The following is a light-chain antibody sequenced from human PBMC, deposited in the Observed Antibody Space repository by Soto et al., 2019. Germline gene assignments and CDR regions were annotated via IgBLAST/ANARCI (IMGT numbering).Light chain of an antibody. J-gene: IGKJ5*01. CDR3: QKRGNWPH. V-gene: IGKV3-11*01. Sequence: EIVLTQSPATVTVSPGERVTLSCRASENINNYLAWYKQRPGQAPRLLIYEASSRATGVPARFIGSGSGTDFTLTISSLAPEEFAIYDCQKRGNWPHFGQGTRLEIK. CDR2: EAS. CDR1: ENINNY.